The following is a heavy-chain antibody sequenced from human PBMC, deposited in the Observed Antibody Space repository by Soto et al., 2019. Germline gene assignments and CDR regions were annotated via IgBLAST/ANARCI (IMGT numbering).Heavy chain of an antibody. CDR1: GFTFSNAW. J-gene: IGHJ4*02. Sequence: EVQLVESGGGLVKPGGSLRLSCAASGFTFSNAWMSWVRQAPGKGLEWVGRIKSKTDGGTTDYAAPVKGRFTISRDDSKNTLYLQMNSLKTEDTAVYYCTGSSGWFYFDYWGQGTLVTVSS. V-gene: IGHV3-15*01. D-gene: IGHD6-19*01. CDR3: TGSSGWFYFDY. CDR2: IKSKTDGGTT.